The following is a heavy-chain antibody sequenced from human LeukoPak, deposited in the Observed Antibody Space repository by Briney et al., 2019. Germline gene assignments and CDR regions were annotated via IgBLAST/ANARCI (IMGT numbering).Heavy chain of an antibody. Sequence: SQTLSLTCAISGDSVSSDSAAWNWIRESTSRGLEWLGRTYYRSKWYNDYAVSVKSRITIYPDTSKNQFSLQLNSVTPEDTAVYYCARDRGSYYGSWLDPWGQGTLVTVSS. D-gene: IGHD1-26*01. V-gene: IGHV6-1*01. CDR3: ARDRGSYYGSWLDP. J-gene: IGHJ5*02. CDR2: TYYRSKWYN. CDR1: GDSVSSDSAA.